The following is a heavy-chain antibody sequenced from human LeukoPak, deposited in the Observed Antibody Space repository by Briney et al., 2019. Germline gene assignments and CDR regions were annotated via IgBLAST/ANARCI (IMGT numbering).Heavy chain of an antibody. CDR2: ISSSSSYI. D-gene: IGHD5-24*01. V-gene: IGHV3-21*04. Sequence: GGSLRLSCAASGLTVSSNSMSWVRQAPGKGLEWVSSISSSSSYIYYADSVKGRFTISRDNAKNSLYLQMNSLRAEDTAVYYCARVINGYNPHFLDYWGQGTLVTVSS. CDR1: GLTVSSNS. CDR3: ARVINGYNPHFLDY. J-gene: IGHJ4*02.